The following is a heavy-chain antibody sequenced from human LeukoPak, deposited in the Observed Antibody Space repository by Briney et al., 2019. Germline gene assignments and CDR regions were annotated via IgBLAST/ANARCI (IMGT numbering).Heavy chain of an antibody. CDR2: ISYDGSNK. V-gene: IGHV3-30-3*01. CDR3: ARDSDY. J-gene: IGHJ4*02. CDR1: GFTFSSYA. Sequence: GGSLRLSCAASGFTFSSYAVHWVRQAPGKGLEWVAVISYDGSNKYYADSVKGRFTISRDNSKNTLYLQMNSLRAEDTAVYYCARDSDYWGQGTLVTVSS.